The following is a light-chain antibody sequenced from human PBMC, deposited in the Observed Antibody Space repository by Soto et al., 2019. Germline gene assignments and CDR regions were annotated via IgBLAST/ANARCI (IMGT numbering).Light chain of an antibody. CDR3: QQYGSSPLFP. V-gene: IGKV3-20*01. Sequence: EIVLTQSPGTLSLSPGERATLSCRASQSVSSSYLAWYQQKPGQAPRLLIYGASSRATGIPDRFSGSGSGTDFTLTISRLEPEDLAVYYCQQYGSSPLFPFGPGTKVDIK. CDR1: QSVSSSY. J-gene: IGKJ3*01. CDR2: GAS.